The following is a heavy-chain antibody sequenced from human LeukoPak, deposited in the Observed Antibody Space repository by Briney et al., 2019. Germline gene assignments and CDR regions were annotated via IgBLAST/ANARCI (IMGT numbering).Heavy chain of an antibody. CDR3: ARAGDGYYYYYYMDV. CDR1: NGSFSTYY. J-gene: IGHJ6*03. V-gene: IGHV4-59*08. CDR2: IFSSESSNT. Sequence: SEILSLTCSVSNGSFSTYYWGWIRQPPGKRLEWIGYIFSSESSNTNYNPSLNGRVTISVDTSKNQFSLTLNSVTAADTAVYYCARAGDGYYYYYYMDVWGKGTTVTVSS. D-gene: IGHD5-24*01.